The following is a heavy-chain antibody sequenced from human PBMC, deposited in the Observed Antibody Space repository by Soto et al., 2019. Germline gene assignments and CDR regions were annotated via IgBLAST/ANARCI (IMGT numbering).Heavy chain of an antibody. CDR3: ARAWGSGWYLDY. CDR2: H. V-gene: IGHV6-1*01. Sequence: SQTLHSPVASPDIGSLNTVLVGTGSGSPHREALSGWEGHDYAVFVESRITINADTSKSQFTLHLNSVTAEDTAVYYCARAWGSGWYLDYWGQGTPVTVSS. D-gene: IGHD6-19*01. J-gene: IGHJ4*02. CDR1: DIGSLNTVLV.